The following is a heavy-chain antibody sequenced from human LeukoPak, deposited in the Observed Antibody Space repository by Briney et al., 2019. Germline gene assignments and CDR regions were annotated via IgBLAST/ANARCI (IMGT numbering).Heavy chain of an antibody. CDR2: ISAYNGNT. V-gene: IGHV1-18*01. D-gene: IGHD6-19*01. CDR3: ARDSYSSGWYGPGY. Sequence: ASVKVSCKASGYTFTSYGISWVRQAPGQGLEWMGWISAYNGNTNYAQKLQGRVTMTADTSTSTAYMELRSLRSDDTAVYYCARDSYSSGWYGPGYWGQGTLVTVSS. J-gene: IGHJ4*02. CDR1: GYTFTSYG.